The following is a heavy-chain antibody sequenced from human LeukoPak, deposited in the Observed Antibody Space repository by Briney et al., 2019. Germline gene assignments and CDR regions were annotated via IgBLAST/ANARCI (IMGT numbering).Heavy chain of an antibody. Sequence: SETLSLTCTVSGGSIRSSSYYWGWIRQPPGKGLGWIGSIYYSGSTYYNPSLKSRVTISVDTSKNQFSLKLSSVTAADTAVYYCARDIVVVPAAIWWFDPWGQGTLVTVSS. CDR2: IYYSGST. CDR1: GGSIRSSSYY. V-gene: IGHV4-39*02. CDR3: ARDIVVVPAAIWWFDP. J-gene: IGHJ5*02. D-gene: IGHD2-2*02.